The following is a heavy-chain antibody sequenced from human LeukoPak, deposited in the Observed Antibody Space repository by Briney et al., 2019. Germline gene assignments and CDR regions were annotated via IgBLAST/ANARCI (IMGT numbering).Heavy chain of an antibody. V-gene: IGHV3-23*01. CDR2: ISGSGGST. CDR1: GFTFSSYA. Sequence: GASLRLSCAASGFTFSSYAMSWVRQAPGKGLEWVSAISGSGGSTYYADSVKGRFTISRDNSKNTLYLQMNSLRAEDMAVYYCAKDGVAAPPFDYWGQGTLVTVSS. J-gene: IGHJ4*02. D-gene: IGHD6-13*01. CDR3: AKDGVAAPPFDY.